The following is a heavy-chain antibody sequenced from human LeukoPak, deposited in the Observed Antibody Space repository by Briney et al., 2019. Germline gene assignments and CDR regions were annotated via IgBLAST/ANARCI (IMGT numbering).Heavy chain of an antibody. J-gene: IGHJ6*03. CDR2: IYRSGST. D-gene: IGHD2-21*01. Sequence: PSETLSLTCTVSGGSISSSSYYWVWIRQPPGKGLEWIGSIYRSGSTNYKPSLKSRVTISVDTSKNPFSLKVSSVTAADTAVYYCARGDCSGSICYSPMDVWGTGTTVTVSS. CDR1: GGSISSSSYY. V-gene: IGHV4-39*07. CDR3: ARGDCSGSICYSPMDV.